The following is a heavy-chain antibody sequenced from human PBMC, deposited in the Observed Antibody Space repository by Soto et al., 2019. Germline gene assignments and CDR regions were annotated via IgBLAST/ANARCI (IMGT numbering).Heavy chain of an antibody. CDR2: ISYSGIT. CDR3: ARYKRYYTGSGSYAYYFGLDV. CDR1: GDSVISGSYY. Sequence: QVQLQESGPGLVKPSETLSLTCTVSGDSVISGSYYWSWIRQPPGTGLEWIGYISYSGITKYNPSLKGRVTISLDTSKNQFSLKLSSVTAADTAVYYCARYKRYYTGSGSYAYYFGLDVWGQGTTVTVSS. D-gene: IGHD3-10*01. J-gene: IGHJ6*02. V-gene: IGHV4-61*01.